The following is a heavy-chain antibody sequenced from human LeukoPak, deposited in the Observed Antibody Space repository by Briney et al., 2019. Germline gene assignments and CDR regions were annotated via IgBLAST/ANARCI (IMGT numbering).Heavy chain of an antibody. CDR3: ARTTTFAPHFDY. CDR2: ITGSAGST. D-gene: IGHD1-1*01. CDR1: GFTFSSYA. Sequence: GGSLRLSCAASGFTFSSYAMNWVRQAQGRGLEWVSAITGSAGSTFYADSVKGRFTISRDDSKNTLYLQMNSLRAEDTAVYYCARTTTFAPHFDYWGQGTLVTVSS. V-gene: IGHV3-23*01. J-gene: IGHJ4*02.